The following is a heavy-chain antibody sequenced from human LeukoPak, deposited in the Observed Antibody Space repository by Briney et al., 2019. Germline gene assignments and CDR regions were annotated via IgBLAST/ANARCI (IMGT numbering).Heavy chain of an antibody. CDR3: ARVVRGIVGAIGDFDY. CDR1: GFTFSNYV. J-gene: IGHJ4*02. D-gene: IGHD1-26*01. Sequence: GGSLRLSCAASGFTFSNYVMSWVRQAPGKGLEWVSVIYSGGSTYYAGSVKGRFTISRDNSQNTLYLQMNSLRAEDTAVYYCARVVRGIVGAIGDFDYWGQGTLVTASS. CDR2: IYSGGST. V-gene: IGHV3-53*01.